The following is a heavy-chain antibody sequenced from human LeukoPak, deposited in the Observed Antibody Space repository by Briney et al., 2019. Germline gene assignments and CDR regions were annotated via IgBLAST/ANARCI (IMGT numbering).Heavy chain of an antibody. Sequence: GESLKISCKGSGYSFTSYWIGWVRQMPGKGLEWMGIIYPGDSDTRYSPSFQGQVTISADKSISTAYLQWSSLKASDTAMYYCARVLAYYYGSGPDIKSGDWFDPWGQGTLVTVSS. V-gene: IGHV5-51*01. D-gene: IGHD3-10*01. CDR1: GYSFTSYW. J-gene: IGHJ5*02. CDR3: ARVLAYYYGSGPDIKSGDWFDP. CDR2: IYPGDSDT.